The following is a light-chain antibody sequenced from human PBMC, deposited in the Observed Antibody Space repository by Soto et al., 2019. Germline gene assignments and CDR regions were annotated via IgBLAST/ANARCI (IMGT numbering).Light chain of an antibody. J-gene: IGLJ2*01. V-gene: IGLV2-11*01. CDR3: CSYAGSDILI. CDR1: SSDVGGYNS. Sequence: QSALTQPRSVSGSPGQSVTISCTGTSSDVGGYNSVSWYQRHPGKAPKLIISDVTKRPSGVPDRFSGSKSGNTASLTISGLQAEDEADYDCCSYAGSDILIFGGGTKLTVL. CDR2: DVT.